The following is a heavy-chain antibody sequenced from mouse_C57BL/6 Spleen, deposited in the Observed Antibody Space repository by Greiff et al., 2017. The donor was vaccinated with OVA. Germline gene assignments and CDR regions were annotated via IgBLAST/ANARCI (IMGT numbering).Heavy chain of an antibody. Sequence: QVQLQQPGAELVKPGASAKLSCKASGYTFTSYWMQWVKQRPGQGLEWIGEIDPSDSYTNYNQKFKGKATLTVDTSSSTAYMQLSSLTSEDSAVYYCARRGQYYFDYWGQGTTLTVSS. J-gene: IGHJ2*01. CDR1: GYTFTSYW. CDR3: ARRGQYYFDY. CDR2: IDPSDSYT. D-gene: IGHD3-3*01. V-gene: IGHV1-50*01.